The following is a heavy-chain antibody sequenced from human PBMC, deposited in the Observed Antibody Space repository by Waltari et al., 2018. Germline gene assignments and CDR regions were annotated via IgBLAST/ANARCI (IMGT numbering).Heavy chain of an antibody. CDR2: IKEDGSEK. CDR3: ARDADSF. Sequence: EVQLVESGGGLVQPGGSLRLTWAASGFTFSNDWMSWVRQAPGKGLEGVANIKEDGSEKKYVDSVKGRFTISRDNAKNSLYLQMNSLRVEDTAVYYCARDADSFWGQGTLVTVSS. CDR1: GFTFSNDW. V-gene: IGHV3-7*01. J-gene: IGHJ4*02.